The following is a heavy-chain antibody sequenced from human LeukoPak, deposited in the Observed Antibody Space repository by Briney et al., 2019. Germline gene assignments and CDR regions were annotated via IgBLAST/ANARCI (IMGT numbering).Heavy chain of an antibody. V-gene: IGHV4-59*08. CDR1: GGSISSSY. CDR2: IYYSGST. Sequence: SETLSLTCTVSGGSISSSYWSWIRQPPGKGLEWIGYIYYSGSTNYNPSFKRRVAISVDTSKNQFSLKLSSVTAADTAVYYCATWGIAVAGTFDYWGQGTLVTVST. J-gene: IGHJ4*02. D-gene: IGHD6-19*01. CDR3: ATWGIAVAGTFDY.